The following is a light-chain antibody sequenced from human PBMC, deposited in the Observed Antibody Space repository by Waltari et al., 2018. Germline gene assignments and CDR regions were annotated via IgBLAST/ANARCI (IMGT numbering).Light chain of an antibody. CDR2: RDGDGSH. CDR3: QTWGPGIRV. V-gene: IGLV4-69*01. CDR1: SGHRHYA. Sequence: QLVLTHSPSVSASLGASVKLTCTLDSGHRHYALAWHQQQSEKGPRFLMKRDGDGSHNKGDGIPDRFSGSSSGGERYLTISSLQSEDEADYYCQTWGPGIRVFGGGTKVTVL. J-gene: IGLJ3*02.